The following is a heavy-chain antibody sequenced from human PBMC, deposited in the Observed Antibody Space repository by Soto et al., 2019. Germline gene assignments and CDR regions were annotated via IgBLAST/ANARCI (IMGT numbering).Heavy chain of an antibody. CDR3: AQPADSSGYLLVY. V-gene: IGHV3-30*03. Sequence: QVQLVESGGGVVQPGRSLRLSCAASGFTFSSYGMHWVRQAPGKGLEWVAVISYDGSNKYYADSVKGRFTISRDNSKNTLYLQMNRLRAEDTAVYYCAQPADSSGYLLVYWGQGTLVTV. D-gene: IGHD3-22*01. CDR1: GFTFSSYG. J-gene: IGHJ4*02. CDR2: ISYDGSNK.